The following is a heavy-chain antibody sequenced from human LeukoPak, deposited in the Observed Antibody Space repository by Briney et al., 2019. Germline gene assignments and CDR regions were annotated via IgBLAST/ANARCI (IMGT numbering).Heavy chain of an antibody. D-gene: IGHD6-13*01. CDR1: GFTFSSYA. J-gene: IGHJ4*02. Sequence: GGSLRLSCAASGFTFSSYAMSWVRQAPGKGLEWVSAISGSGGSTYYADSVKGRFTISRDNSKNTLYLQMNSLRAEDTAVYYCAKPTGYSSSLPLRYRGQGTLVTVSS. V-gene: IGHV3-23*01. CDR3: AKPTGYSSSLPLRY. CDR2: ISGSGGST.